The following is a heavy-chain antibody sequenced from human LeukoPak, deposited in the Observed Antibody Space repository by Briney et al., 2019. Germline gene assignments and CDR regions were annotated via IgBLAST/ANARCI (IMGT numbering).Heavy chain of an antibody. Sequence: SVKVSCKASGGTFSSYAISWVRQAPGQGLEWMGGIIPIFGTANYAQKFQGRVTITADESTSTAYMELSSLRSEDTAAYYCARGDSSGYYYFDYWGQGTLVTVSS. CDR2: IIPIFGTA. V-gene: IGHV1-69*13. J-gene: IGHJ4*02. CDR1: GGTFSSYA. D-gene: IGHD3-22*01. CDR3: ARGDSSGYYYFDY.